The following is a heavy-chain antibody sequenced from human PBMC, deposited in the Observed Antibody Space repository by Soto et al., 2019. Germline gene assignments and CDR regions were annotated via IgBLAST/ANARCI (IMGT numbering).Heavy chain of an antibody. Sequence: EVQLVESGGGLVQPGRSLRLSCAASGFTFDDYAMHWVRQAPGKGLEWVSGISWNSGSIGYADSVKGRFTISRDNAKNSLYLQMNSLRAEDTALYYCAKDSWFYYDSSGHGDAFDIWGQGTMVTVSS. CDR3: AKDSWFYYDSSGHGDAFDI. V-gene: IGHV3-9*01. CDR1: GFTFDDYA. D-gene: IGHD3-22*01. J-gene: IGHJ3*02. CDR2: ISWNSGSI.